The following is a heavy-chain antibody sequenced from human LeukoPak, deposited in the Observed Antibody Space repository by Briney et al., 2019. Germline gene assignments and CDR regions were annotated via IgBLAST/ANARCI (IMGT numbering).Heavy chain of an antibody. V-gene: IGHV1-69*01. CDR1: GGTFSSYA. CDR2: IIPIFGTA. J-gene: IGHJ4*02. D-gene: IGHD6-6*01. CDR3: ARAPPRGSSSFENFDY. Sequence: EASVKVSCKASGGTFSSYAISWVRQAPGQGLEWMGGIIPIFGTANYAQKFQGRVTITADESTSTAYMELSSLRSEDTAVYYCARAPPRGSSSFENFDYWGQGTLVTVSS.